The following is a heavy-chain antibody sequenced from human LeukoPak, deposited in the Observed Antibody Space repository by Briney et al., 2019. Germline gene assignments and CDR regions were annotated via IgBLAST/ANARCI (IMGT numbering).Heavy chain of an antibody. CDR2: ISSSSSYI. CDR1: GFTFSSYS. CDR3: ARDGGITMVRGAIDY. V-gene: IGHV3-21*01. D-gene: IGHD3-10*01. J-gene: IGHJ4*02. Sequence: PGGSLRLSCVASGFTFSSYSMNWVRQAPGKGLEWVSSISSSSSYIYYADSVKGRFTISRDNAKNSLYLQMNSLRAEDTAVYYCARDGGITMVRGAIDYWGQGTLVTVSS.